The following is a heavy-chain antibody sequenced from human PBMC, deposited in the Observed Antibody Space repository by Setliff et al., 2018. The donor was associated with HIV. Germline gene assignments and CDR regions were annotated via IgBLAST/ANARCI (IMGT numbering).Heavy chain of an antibody. Sequence: PSETLSLTCTVSGDSISSGSNYWSWIRQPAGKGLEWIGRIYTSGHRYNPSLENRVTISVDTSKSQFFLMLSSVTAADTAVYYCARASSDIPGVDSNYFDDWGQGTLVTVSS. V-gene: IGHV4-61*02. CDR1: GDSISSGSNY. J-gene: IGHJ4*02. D-gene: IGHD2-2*01. CDR3: ARASSDIPGVDSNYFDD. CDR2: IYTSGH.